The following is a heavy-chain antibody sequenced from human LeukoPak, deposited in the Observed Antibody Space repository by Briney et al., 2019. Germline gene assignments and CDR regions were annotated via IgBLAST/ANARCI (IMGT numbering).Heavy chain of an antibody. J-gene: IGHJ4*02. CDR2: IKQDGSER. D-gene: IGHD3-16*01. Sequence: GGSLRLSCAASGFTLSSYWMSWVRQAPGKGLEWVANIKQDGSERYYVDSVKGRFTISRDNAKNSLYLQMNSLRAEDTAVYYCAKERSHLINYFDYWGQGTLVTVSS. V-gene: IGHV3-7*01. CDR1: GFTLSSYW. CDR3: AKERSHLINYFDY.